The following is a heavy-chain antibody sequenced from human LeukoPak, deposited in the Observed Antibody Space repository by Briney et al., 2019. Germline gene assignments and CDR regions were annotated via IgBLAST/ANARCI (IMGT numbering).Heavy chain of an antibody. J-gene: IGHJ4*02. CDR3: ARVSRQWLVALYYFDY. CDR2: IAGDGSSI. Sequence: PGGSLRLSCAASGFTFSDYWMHWVRDAPGKGLMWVSRIAGDGSSISYADSVKGRFTISRDNAKNSLYLQMNSLRAEDTAVYYCARVSRQWLVALYYFDYWGQGTLVTVSS. D-gene: IGHD6-19*01. CDR1: GFTFSDYW. V-gene: IGHV3-74*01.